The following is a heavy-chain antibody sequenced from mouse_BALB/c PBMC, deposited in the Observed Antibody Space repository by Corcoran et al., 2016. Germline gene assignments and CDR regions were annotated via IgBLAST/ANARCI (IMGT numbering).Heavy chain of an antibody. CDR3: ARYYGSSYDY. J-gene: IGHJ2*01. Sequence: EVQLQQSGPELVKPGASVKISCKASGYSFTGYYLHWVKPSHVKSLEWIGRINPYNGATSYNQNFKDKASLTVDKSSSTAYMELHSLTSEDSAVYYWARYYGSSYDYWGQGTTLTVSS. CDR2: INPYNGAT. CDR1: GYSFTGYY. V-gene: IGHV1-26*01. D-gene: IGHD1-1*01.